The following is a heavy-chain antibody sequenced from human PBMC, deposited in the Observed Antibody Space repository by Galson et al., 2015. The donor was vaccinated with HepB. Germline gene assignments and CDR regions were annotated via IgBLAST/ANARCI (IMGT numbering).Heavy chain of an antibody. CDR2: INHSGDT. J-gene: IGHJ4*02. CDR1: GGSISPYY. Sequence: ETLSLTCTVSGGSISPYYWNWIRQPPGKGLEWIGEINHSGDTNYNPSLKSRVTMSVDTSNNQFSLKLSSVTAADTAVYYRARVESWDQWLFYFDFWGQGTPVTVSS. CDR3: ARVESWDQWLFYFDF. D-gene: IGHD6-19*01. V-gene: IGHV4-34*01.